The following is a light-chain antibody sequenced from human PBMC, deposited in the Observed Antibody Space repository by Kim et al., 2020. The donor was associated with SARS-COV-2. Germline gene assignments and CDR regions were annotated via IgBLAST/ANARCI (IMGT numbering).Light chain of an antibody. V-gene: IGLV3-1*01. J-gene: IGLJ2*01. CDR1: NLGNRF. CDR2: QDN. Sequence: SYELTQPPSVSVSPGQTASITCSGDNLGNRFVCWYQQRPGQSPVLVMYQDNKRPSGIPERFSGTNSGNTATLTISGTQPMDEADYYCQAWYSRTLIFVGG. CDR3: QAWYSRTLI.